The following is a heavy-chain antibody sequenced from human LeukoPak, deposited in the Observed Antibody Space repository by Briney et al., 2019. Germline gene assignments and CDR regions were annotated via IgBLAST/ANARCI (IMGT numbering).Heavy chain of an antibody. CDR2: INHSGST. CDR3: ARRGYYDGYFRY. D-gene: IGHD3-22*01. J-gene: IGHJ1*01. CDR1: GGSFSGYY. Sequence: KPSETLSLTCAVYGGSFSGYYWSWIRQPPGKGLEWIGEINHSGSTNYNPSLKSRVTISVDTSKNQLYLKLSSVTAADTAVYYCARRGYYDGYFRYWGQGTLVTVSS. V-gene: IGHV4-34*01.